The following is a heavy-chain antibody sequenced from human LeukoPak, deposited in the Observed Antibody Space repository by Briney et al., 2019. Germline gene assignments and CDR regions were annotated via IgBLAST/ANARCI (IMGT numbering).Heavy chain of an antibody. J-gene: IGHJ5*02. CDR1: GFTFTGYY. CDR2: INPNSGGT. V-gene: IGHV1-2*06. CDR3: ARDLGLWLSWFDP. D-gene: IGHD5-18*01. Sequence: ASVKVSCKASGFTFTGYYMHWVRQAPGQGLEWMGRINPNSGGTNYAQKFQGRVTMTRDTSISTAYMELSRLRSDDTAVYYCARDLGLWLSWFDPWGQGTLVTVSS.